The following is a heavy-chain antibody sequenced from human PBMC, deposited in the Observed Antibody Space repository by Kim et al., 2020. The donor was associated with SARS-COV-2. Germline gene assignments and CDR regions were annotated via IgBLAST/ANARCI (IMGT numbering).Heavy chain of an antibody. Sequence: PGSVKGRFTISRENAKNSLYLQMNSLRAGDTAVYYCARGSIAAAGTAFDIWGQGTMVTVSS. D-gene: IGHD6-13*01. J-gene: IGHJ3*02. V-gene: IGHV3-13*01. CDR3: ARGSIAAAGTAFDI.